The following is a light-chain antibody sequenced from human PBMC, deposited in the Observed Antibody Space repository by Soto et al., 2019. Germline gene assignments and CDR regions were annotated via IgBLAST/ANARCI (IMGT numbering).Light chain of an antibody. CDR3: QHFATLPYS. CDR1: QDITNQ. J-gene: IGKJ2*03. Sequence: DLQMAQSPSSLSAFVGDSVTVTCQASQDITNQLNWYQQQPGKAPKLLIYDASSLERGVPSRFRGSGSGTVFILTINSLQPEDVATYYCQHFATLPYSFGQGTKLEI. V-gene: IGKV1-33*01. CDR2: DAS.